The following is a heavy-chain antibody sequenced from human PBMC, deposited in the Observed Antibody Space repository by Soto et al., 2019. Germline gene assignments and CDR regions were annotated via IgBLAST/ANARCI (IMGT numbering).Heavy chain of an antibody. D-gene: IGHD4-17*01. J-gene: IGHJ4*02. CDR2: INPTSGGT. CDR1: GYTFAAYY. CDR3: ARDPDYGDYWGYFFDS. Sequence: QVQFVQSGAEVKKPGASVKVSCKTSGYTFAAYYIHWIRQAPGQGLEWMGWINPTSGGTVYAQNFQDRVTMTRDTSISTAYMELRRLNSDDTAVYYCARDPDYGDYWGYFFDSWGQGTAVTVSS. V-gene: IGHV1-2*02.